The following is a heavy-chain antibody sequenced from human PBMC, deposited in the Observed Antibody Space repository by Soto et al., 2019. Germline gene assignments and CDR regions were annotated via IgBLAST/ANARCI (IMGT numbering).Heavy chain of an antibody. V-gene: IGHV3-21*01. Sequence: PGGSLRLSCAASGFTFSSYSMNWVRQAPGKGLEWVSSISSSSSYIYYADSVKGRFTISRDNAKNSLYLQMNSLRAEDTAVYYCARAPYYYDSSGYPNWFDPWGQGTLVTVSS. CDR2: ISSSSSYI. D-gene: IGHD3-22*01. CDR3: ARAPYYYDSSGYPNWFDP. CDR1: GFTFSSYS. J-gene: IGHJ5*02.